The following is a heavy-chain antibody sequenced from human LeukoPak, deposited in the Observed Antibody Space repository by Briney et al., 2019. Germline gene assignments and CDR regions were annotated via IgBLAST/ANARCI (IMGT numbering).Heavy chain of an antibody. V-gene: IGHV4-59*01. Sequence: SETLSLTCTVSGGSISSYYWSWIRQPPGKGLEWIGYIYYSGSTNYNPSLKSRVTISVDTSKNQFSLKLSSVTAADTAVYYCARDWFYDFWRGAENYGMDVWGQGTTVTVSS. CDR3: ARDWFYDFWRGAENYGMDV. D-gene: IGHD3-3*01. CDR2: IYYSGST. CDR1: GGSISSYY. J-gene: IGHJ6*02.